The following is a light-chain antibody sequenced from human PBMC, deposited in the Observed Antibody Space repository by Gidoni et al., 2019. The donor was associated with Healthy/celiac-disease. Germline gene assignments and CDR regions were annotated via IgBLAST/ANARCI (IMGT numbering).Light chain of an antibody. V-gene: IGLV2-11*01. CDR3: CSYAGSYTYV. J-gene: IGLJ1*01. Sequence: QSALTQPLPVSGSPGQSVTISCTGTSSDVGGYNYVSWYQQHPGKAPKLMIYDVSKRPSWVPDRFSGSKYGNTASLTISGLQAEDEADYYCCSYAGSYTYVFGTGTKVTVL. CDR2: DVS. CDR1: SSDVGGYNY.